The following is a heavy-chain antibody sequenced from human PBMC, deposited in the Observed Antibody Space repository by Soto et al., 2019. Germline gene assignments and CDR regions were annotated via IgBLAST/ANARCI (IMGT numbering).Heavy chain of an antibody. Sequence: EVQLVESGGGLVKPGGSLRLSCAASGFTFSSYSMNWVRQAPGKGLEWVSSISSSSSYIYYTDSVKGRFTISRDNAKNSLYLQMNSLRAEETAVYYCARDHRSYGSKAFDIWGQGTMVTVSS. J-gene: IGHJ3*02. V-gene: IGHV3-21*01. CDR1: GFTFSSYS. CDR3: ARDHRSYGSKAFDI. CDR2: ISSSSSYI. D-gene: IGHD5-18*01.